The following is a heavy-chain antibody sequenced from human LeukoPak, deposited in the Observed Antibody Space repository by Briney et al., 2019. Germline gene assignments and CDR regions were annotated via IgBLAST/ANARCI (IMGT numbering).Heavy chain of an antibody. CDR2: ISGSGGTT. J-gene: IGHJ3*01. CDR1: GFTFSSYA. CDR3: ARDPLSYYYDSSGFDAFDV. D-gene: IGHD3-22*01. V-gene: IGHV3-23*01. Sequence: PGGSLRLSCAASGFTFSSYAMSWVRQAPGKGLECVSGISGSGGTTYYADSVKGRFIISRDNSKNTLYLRMNSLRAEDTAVYYCARDPLSYYYDSSGFDAFDVWGQGTMVTVSS.